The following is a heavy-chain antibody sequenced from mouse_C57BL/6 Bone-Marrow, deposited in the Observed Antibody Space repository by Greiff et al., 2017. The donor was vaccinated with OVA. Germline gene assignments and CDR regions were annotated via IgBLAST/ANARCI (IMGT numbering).Heavy chain of an antibody. J-gene: IGHJ4*01. Sequence: EVQGVESGAELVRPGASVKLSCTASGFNIKDDYMHWVKQRPEQGLEWIGWIDPENGDTEYASKFQGKATITADTSSNTAYLQLSSLTSEDTAVYYCTTRYGSSYAMDYWGQGTSVTVSS. D-gene: IGHD1-1*01. V-gene: IGHV14-4*01. CDR1: GFNIKDDY. CDR2: IDPENGDT. CDR3: TTRYGSSYAMDY.